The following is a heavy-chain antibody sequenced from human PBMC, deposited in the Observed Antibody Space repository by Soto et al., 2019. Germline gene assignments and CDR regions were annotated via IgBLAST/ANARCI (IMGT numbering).Heavy chain of an antibody. CDR1: CGSIINYY. V-gene: IGHV4-59*01. J-gene: IGHJ4*02. Sequence: SETLSLTGTGSCGSIINYYWSWIRQPPGKGLEWIGYISYSGSTNYNPSLKSRVTISLDTSNKQFSLKLSSVTAADTAVYYCARGSDGDYSDYWGQGTLVTVS. CDR3: ARGSDGDYSDY. D-gene: IGHD3-16*01. CDR2: ISYSGST.